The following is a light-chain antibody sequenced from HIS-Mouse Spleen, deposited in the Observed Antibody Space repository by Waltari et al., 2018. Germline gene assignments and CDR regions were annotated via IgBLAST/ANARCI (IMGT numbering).Light chain of an antibody. J-gene: IGLJ3*02. CDR3: AAWGDSLSDWV. CDR1: SPNIGSHY. CDR2: RIN. V-gene: IGLV1-47*01. Sequence: QSVLTQPPPASGTPGQRVAISCSGTSPNIGSHYVSWYQQPPGTAPELLIYRINQRHPGVTDRFSGSKSGTSASLAISGLRSEDEAEYYCAAWGDSLSDWVFGGGTKLTVL.